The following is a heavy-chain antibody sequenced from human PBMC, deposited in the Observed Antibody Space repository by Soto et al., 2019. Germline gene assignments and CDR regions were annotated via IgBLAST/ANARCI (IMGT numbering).Heavy chain of an antibody. CDR2: ISSKIDGETT. V-gene: IGHV3-15*01. D-gene: IGHD2-21*01. Sequence: VHLVESGGGLVKPGESLRLSCVGSGFTFSNAWMSWVRQVPGKGLEWVGRISSKIDGETTYYGTPVTGRFTISRDDSKNTVYLQMDSLKNEDTGVYYCADSAMALDWDYWGQGTRVTVSS. CDR3: ADSAMALDWDY. J-gene: IGHJ4*02. CDR1: GFTFSNAW.